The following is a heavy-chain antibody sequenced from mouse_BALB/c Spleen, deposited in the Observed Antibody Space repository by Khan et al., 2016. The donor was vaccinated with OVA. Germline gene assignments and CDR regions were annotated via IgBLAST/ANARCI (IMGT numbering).Heavy chain of an antibody. Sequence: EVELVESGGGLVKPGGSLKVSCAVSGFTLSRYAMSWVRQTPEKRLEWVATISSGGTYTYYPDSVKGRFTISRDNAENTLYLQMSSLRSEDTAMYYWARSDGYYGRGAMDYRGQGTSVTVSS. J-gene: IGHJ4*01. CDR1: GFTLSRYA. D-gene: IGHD2-3*01. CDR2: ISSGGTYT. CDR3: ARSDGYYGRGAMDY. V-gene: IGHV5-9-3*01.